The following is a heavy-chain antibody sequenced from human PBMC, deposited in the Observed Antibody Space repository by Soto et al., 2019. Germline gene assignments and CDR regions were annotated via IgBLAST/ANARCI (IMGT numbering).Heavy chain of an antibody. CDR2: IDPSDSYT. CDR3: ARHGRSSPDFDY. CDR1: GYSFTSYW. Sequence: GESLKISCKGSGYSFTSYWITWVRQMPGKGLEWMGRIDPSDSYTNYSPSFQGHVTISVDRSLTTAYLQLGSLKASDTAMYYCARHGRSSPDFDYWGRGTLVTVSS. V-gene: IGHV5-10-1*01. D-gene: IGHD6-6*01. J-gene: IGHJ4*02.